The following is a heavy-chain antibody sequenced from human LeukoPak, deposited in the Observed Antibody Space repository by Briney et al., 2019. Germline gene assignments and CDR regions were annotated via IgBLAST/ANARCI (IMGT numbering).Heavy chain of an antibody. V-gene: IGHV4-34*01. CDR2: INDSGST. CDR1: GGSFSAYY. J-gene: IGHJ4*02. D-gene: IGHD3-22*01. Sequence: SETLSLTCAVYGGSFSAYYWNWIRQPPGKGLEWIGEINDSGSTNYNPSLRSRVTMSVDTSKNQSSLKLSSVTAADTAVYYRARGWGYDSRTYYFAYWGRGSLVTVSS. CDR3: ARGWGYDSRTYYFAY.